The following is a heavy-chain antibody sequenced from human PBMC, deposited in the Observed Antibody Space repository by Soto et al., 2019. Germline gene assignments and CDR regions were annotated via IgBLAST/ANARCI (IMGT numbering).Heavy chain of an antibody. CDR2: ISSSSSYI. D-gene: IGHD2-15*01. Sequence: GGSLRLSCAASGFTFSSYSMNWVRQAPGKGLEWVSSISSSSSYIYYADSVKGRFTISRDNAKNSLYLQMNSLRAEDTAVYYCASSSYRTTRGSYGMDVWGQGTTVTVSS. CDR1: GFTFSSYS. V-gene: IGHV3-21*01. J-gene: IGHJ6*02. CDR3: ASSSYRTTRGSYGMDV.